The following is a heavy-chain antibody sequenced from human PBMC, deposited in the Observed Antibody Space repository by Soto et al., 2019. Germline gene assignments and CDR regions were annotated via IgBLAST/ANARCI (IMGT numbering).Heavy chain of an antibody. CDR1: GYSFTSYG. CDR3: ARGRGVSSWYETPHYFDS. V-gene: IGHV1-18*01. J-gene: IGHJ4*02. CDR2: ISVHNGYT. Sequence: QVQLVQSGAEAKKPGASVKVSCRASGYSFTSYGITWVRQTPGQGLEWMGWISVHNGYTNYPQKLQDRITMTTDTSTSTAYMELASLRSDDTAVYYCARGRGVSSWYETPHYFDSWGQGTLVTVSS. D-gene: IGHD6-13*01.